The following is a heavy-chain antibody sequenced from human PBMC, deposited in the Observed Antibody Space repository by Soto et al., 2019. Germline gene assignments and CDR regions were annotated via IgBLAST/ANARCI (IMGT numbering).Heavy chain of an antibody. CDR2: ISYDGSNK. J-gene: IGHJ4*02. V-gene: IGHV3-30*18. CDR1: GFTFSSYG. D-gene: IGHD6-19*01. Sequence: GGSLRLSCAASGFTFSSYGMHWVRQAPGKGLEWVAVISYDGSNKYYADSVKGRFTISRDNSKNTLYLQMNSLRAEDTAVYYCAEVSTQGLVLDYFDYWGQGTLVTVSS. CDR3: AEVSTQGLVLDYFDY.